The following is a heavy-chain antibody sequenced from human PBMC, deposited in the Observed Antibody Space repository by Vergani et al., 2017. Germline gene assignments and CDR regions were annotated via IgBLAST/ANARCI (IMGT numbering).Heavy chain of an antibody. J-gene: IGHJ5*02. Sequence: QVQLVQSGAEVKKPGASVKVSCKASGYTFTSYDINWVRQATGQGLEWMGWMNPNSGNTGYAQKFQGRVTMTTDTSTSTAYMELRSLRSDDTAVYYCARASSLYYDFWSGYYSNWFDPWGQGTLVTVSS. CDR2: MNPNSGNT. V-gene: IGHV1-8*01. D-gene: IGHD3-3*01. CDR1: GYTFTSYD. CDR3: ARASSLYYDFWSGYYSNWFDP.